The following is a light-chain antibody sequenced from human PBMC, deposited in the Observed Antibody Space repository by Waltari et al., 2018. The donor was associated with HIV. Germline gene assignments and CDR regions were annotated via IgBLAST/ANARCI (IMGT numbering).Light chain of an antibody. J-gene: IGLJ2*01. CDR3: QSYDSSFSGAV. V-gene: IGLV1-40*01. Sequence: QSVLTQPPSVSGAPGQRVTVSCTGSSSNLGAGFDVHWYQQIPGTAPNLLIYANNSRPSGVPDRFSGSKSGATASLAITGLQPEDEADYYCQSYDSSFSGAVFGGGTKLTVL. CDR1: SSNLGAGFD. CDR2: ANN.